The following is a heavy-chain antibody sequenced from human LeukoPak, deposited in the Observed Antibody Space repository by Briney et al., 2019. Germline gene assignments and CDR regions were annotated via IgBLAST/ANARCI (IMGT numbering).Heavy chain of an antibody. Sequence: GVSLRLSCAASGLTVSSNYMSWVRQAPGKGLEWVSLIYAGGSTYYADSVRGRFTISRDKSKNTLYLQMNSLTPEDTAVYYCARGFGKAAADVFGGYTMDVWGQGTTVIVSS. D-gene: IGHD6-13*01. V-gene: IGHV3-66*02. CDR1: GLTVSSNY. CDR3: ARGFGKAAADVFGGYTMDV. CDR2: IYAGGST. J-gene: IGHJ6*02.